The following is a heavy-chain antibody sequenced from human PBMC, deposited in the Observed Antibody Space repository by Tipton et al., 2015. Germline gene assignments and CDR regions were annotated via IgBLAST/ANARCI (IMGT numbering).Heavy chain of an antibody. V-gene: IGHV3-23*01. CDR1: GFTFSTYA. CDR2: ISGSGSST. J-gene: IGHJ4*02. Sequence: GSLRLSCAASGFTFSTYAMSWVRQAPGKGLEWISGISGSGSSTYYADSVKGRFTISRDNSKNTLYLQMNTLRAEDTAVYYCVKSPDYYASGSDPDYWGQGTLVTVSS. D-gene: IGHD3-10*01. CDR3: VKSPDYYASGSDPDY.